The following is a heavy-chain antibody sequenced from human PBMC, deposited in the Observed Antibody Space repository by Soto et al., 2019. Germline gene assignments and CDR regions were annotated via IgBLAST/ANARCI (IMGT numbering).Heavy chain of an antibody. CDR2: IKSKADSYAT. Sequence: EVQLVESGGGLVQPGGSLILSCATSGLTFSGSNMHWVRQASGKGLEWVGRIKSKADSYATAYAASVKGRFIVSRDDSQNTAYLQMNSLKTEDTAVYYCTRWGGDPPTLDYWGQGTLVTVSS. J-gene: IGHJ4*02. CDR3: TRWGGDPPTLDY. D-gene: IGHD4-17*01. CDR1: GLTFSGSN. V-gene: IGHV3-73*02.